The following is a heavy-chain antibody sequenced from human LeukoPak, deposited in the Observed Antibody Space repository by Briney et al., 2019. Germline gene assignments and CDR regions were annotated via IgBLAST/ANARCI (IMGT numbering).Heavy chain of an antibody. CDR1: GYTFTNYN. CDR3: ARVRDGYNDAYDI. J-gene: IGHJ3*02. D-gene: IGHD5-24*01. CDR2: VNPSGDST. Sequence: ASVKVSCKASGYTFTNYNIHWLRQAPGQGLEWMGIVNPSGDSTNYAQNFQGRVTMTGDTSTSTVYMELSSLRSEDTAVYYCARVRDGYNDAYDIWGQGTMITVTS. V-gene: IGHV1-46*01.